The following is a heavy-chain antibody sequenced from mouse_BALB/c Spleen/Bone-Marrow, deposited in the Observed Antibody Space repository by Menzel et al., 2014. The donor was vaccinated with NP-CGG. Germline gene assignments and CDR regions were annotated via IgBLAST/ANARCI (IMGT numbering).Heavy chain of an antibody. CDR3: TRKLPAMDY. J-gene: IGHJ4*01. CDR2: IYPGNNDT. CDR1: GYSFTTFW. Sequence: EVQLQQSGTVLARPGASVKMSCKASGYSFTTFWMHWVKQRPGQGLEWIGAIYPGNNDTSYNQKFKGKAKLTAVTSASTAYMELSSLTNEDSAVYYCTRKLPAMDYRGQGTSLTVSS. D-gene: IGHD1-1*01. V-gene: IGHV1-5*01.